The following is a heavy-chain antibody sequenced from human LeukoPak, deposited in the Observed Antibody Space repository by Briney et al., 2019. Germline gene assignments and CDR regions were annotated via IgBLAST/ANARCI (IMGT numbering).Heavy chain of an antibody. Sequence: SGGSLRLSCAASGFTFSSYAMHWVRQAPGKGLEWVAVISYDGSNKYYADSVKGRFTISRDNSKNTLYLQMNSLRAEDTAVYYCARDQGGSCYFWGQGTLVTVSS. D-gene: IGHD2-15*01. CDR3: ARDQGGSCYF. CDR1: GFTFSSYA. V-gene: IGHV3-30-3*01. CDR2: ISYDGSNK. J-gene: IGHJ4*02.